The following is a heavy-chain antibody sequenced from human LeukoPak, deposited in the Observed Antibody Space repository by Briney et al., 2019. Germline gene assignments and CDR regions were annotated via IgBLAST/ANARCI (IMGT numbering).Heavy chain of an antibody. D-gene: IGHD1-1*01. Sequence: GGSLRLSCAASGFTFSSYTMNWVRQAPGKGLEWVSSIRSSGSYIYYADSVKGRFTISRDNAENSLYLQMNSLRAEDTAVCYCARDVQIDYWGQGTLVTVSS. J-gene: IGHJ4*02. CDR3: ARDVQIDY. CDR2: IRSSGSYI. CDR1: GFTFSSYT. V-gene: IGHV3-21*01.